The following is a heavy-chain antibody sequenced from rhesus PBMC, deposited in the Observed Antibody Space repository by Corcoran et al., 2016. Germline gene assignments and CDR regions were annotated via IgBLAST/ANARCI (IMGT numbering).Heavy chain of an antibody. D-gene: IGHD4-29*01. Sequence: DVQLVESGGGLVKPGGSLRLSCAASGFTFDDYAMSWVRQAPGKGLEWVSRISWNSGTIYYADSVQGRFTISRDNAKNSLFLQMDRLRAEDTAVYYCTRGTTVAATYGLDSWGQGVVVTVSS. J-gene: IGHJ6*01. CDR3: TRGTTVAATYGLDS. CDR2: ISWNSGTI. CDR1: GFTFDDYA. V-gene: IGHV3-134*01.